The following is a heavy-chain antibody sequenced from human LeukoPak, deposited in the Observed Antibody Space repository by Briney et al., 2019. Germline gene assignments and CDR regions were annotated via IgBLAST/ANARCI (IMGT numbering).Heavy chain of an antibody. CDR2: IYYSGST. D-gene: IGHD4-17*01. J-gene: IGHJ4*02. V-gene: IGHV4-59*01. CDR3: ARQGGTVTPPAY. Sequence: SETLSLTCTVSGGSISSYYWSWIRQPPGKGLEWIGYIYYSGSTNYNPSLKSRVTISVDTSKNQFSLKLSSVTAADTAVYYCARQGGTVTPPAYWGQGTLVTVSS. CDR1: GGSISSYY.